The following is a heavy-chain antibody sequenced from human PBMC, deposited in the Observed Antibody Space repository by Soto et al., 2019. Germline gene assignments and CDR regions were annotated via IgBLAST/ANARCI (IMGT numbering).Heavy chain of an antibody. D-gene: IGHD5-18*01. CDR1: GFTFSTYA. J-gene: IGHJ4*02. V-gene: IGHV3-23*01. CDR3: AQDRPRRTSGYLFDY. CDR2: VSASGLNT. Sequence: EVQLLESGGKLVQPGGSLTLSCAASGFTFSTYAMAWVRQAPGKGLEWVSGVSASGLNTDYAYPVKGRFYISRDNSKNTVSLHMNSLRAEDTALYYCAQDRPRRTSGYLFDYWGQGTPVTVSS.